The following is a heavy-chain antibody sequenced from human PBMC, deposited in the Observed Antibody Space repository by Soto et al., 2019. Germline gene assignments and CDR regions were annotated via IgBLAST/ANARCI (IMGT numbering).Heavy chain of an antibody. CDR3: ARHNYGSGSTYFDY. V-gene: IGHV4-59*08. D-gene: IGHD3-10*01. CDR2: IYYSGST. J-gene: IGHJ4*02. Sequence: PSETLSLTCTVSGGSISSYYWSWIRQPLGKGLEWIGYIYYSGSTNYNPSLKSRVTISVDTSKNQFSMKLNSMTAADTAVYYCARHNYGSGSTYFDYWGQGTLVTVSS. CDR1: GGSISSYY.